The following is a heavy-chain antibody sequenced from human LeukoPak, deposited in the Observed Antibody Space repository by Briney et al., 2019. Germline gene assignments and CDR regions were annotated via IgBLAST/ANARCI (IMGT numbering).Heavy chain of an antibody. V-gene: IGHV4-61*01. Sequence: SETLSLTCTVSGVSVSSGSYYWSWIRQPPGKGLEWIGYIYYSGSTNYNPSLKSRVTISVDTSKNQFSLKLSSVTAVDTAVYYCARVARYSHAYFDYWGQGTLVTVSS. CDR3: ARVARYSHAYFDY. D-gene: IGHD1-26*01. J-gene: IGHJ4*02. CDR2: IYYSGST. CDR1: GVSVSSGSYY.